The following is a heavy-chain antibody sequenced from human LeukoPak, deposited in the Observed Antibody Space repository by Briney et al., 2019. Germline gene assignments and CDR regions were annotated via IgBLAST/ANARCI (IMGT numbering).Heavy chain of an antibody. V-gene: IGHV3-23*01. J-gene: IGHJ4*02. CDR1: GFTFSSCA. CDR3: AKDPTDFDSSGQTYFDY. D-gene: IGHD3-22*01. Sequence: GGSLRLSCAASGFTFSSCAMSWVRQAPGKGLEWVSGISASGGTTYYADPVKGRFTISRDNSKNTLVLQLNSLRAEDTAVYYCAKDPTDFDSSGQTYFDYWGQGTLVTVSS. CDR2: ISASGGTT.